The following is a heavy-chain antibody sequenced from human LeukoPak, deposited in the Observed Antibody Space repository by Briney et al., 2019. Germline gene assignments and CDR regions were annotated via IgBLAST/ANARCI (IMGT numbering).Heavy chain of an antibody. CDR3: ARGGLDTKRGGYFDF. CDR2: ISHSGTT. V-gene: IGHV4-34*01. CDR1: GGSIRDYS. Sequence: SETLSLTCSVSGGSIRDYSWSWIRQPPGKGLEWIGEISHSGTTYYNPSLESRVTVSVDTSKSQFSLRLSSVTAADTAVYYCARGGLDTKRGGYFDFWGQGILVTVSS. J-gene: IGHJ4*02. D-gene: IGHD5-18*01.